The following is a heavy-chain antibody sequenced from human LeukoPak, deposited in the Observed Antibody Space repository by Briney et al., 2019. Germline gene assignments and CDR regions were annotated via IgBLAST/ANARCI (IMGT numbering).Heavy chain of an antibody. Sequence: GGSLRLSCAASGFTFDDYGMSWVRQAPGKGVEWVSGINWNGGSTVYADSVKGRFTISRDNAKNSLYLQMNSLRAEDTALYYCARVRFWMATIRLLDYWGQGTLVTVSS. CDR1: GFTFDDYG. D-gene: IGHD5-24*01. CDR3: ARVRFWMATIRLLDY. J-gene: IGHJ4*02. CDR2: INWNGGST. V-gene: IGHV3-20*04.